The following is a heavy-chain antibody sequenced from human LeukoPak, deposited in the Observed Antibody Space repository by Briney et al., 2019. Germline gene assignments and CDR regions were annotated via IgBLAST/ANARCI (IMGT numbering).Heavy chain of an antibody. D-gene: IGHD3-16*01. J-gene: IGHJ4*02. CDR2: ISYDGSNK. V-gene: IGHV3-30*03. CDR1: GFTFSSYG. CDR3: ARRAGAYTHPYDY. Sequence: GGSLRLSCAASGFTFSSYGMHWVRQAPGKGLEWVAVISYDGSNKYYADSVKGRFTISIDNSKNTLYLQMNSLRAEDTAVYYCARRAGAYTHPYDYWGQGTLVTVSS.